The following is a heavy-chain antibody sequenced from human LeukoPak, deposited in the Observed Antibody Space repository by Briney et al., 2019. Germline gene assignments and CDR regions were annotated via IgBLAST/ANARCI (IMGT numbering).Heavy chain of an antibody. CDR1: GFTFSNYA. CDR2: ISHYGNNN. CDR3: ARTFVSGDGYKVGYFDY. D-gene: IGHD5-24*01. Sequence: PGRSLRLSCAAAGFTFSNYAMHWVRQAPGRRLEWVTIISHYGNNNYYADSVKGRFTTCRDNSKNTLFLQMNSLRAEDTAIYYCARTFVSGDGYKVGYFDYWGQGTLVTVSS. J-gene: IGHJ4*02. V-gene: IGHV3-30*14.